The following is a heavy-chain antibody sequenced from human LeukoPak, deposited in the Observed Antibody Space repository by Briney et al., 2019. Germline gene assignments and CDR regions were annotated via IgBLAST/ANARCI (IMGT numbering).Heavy chain of an antibody. J-gene: IGHJ6*03. Sequence: PSETLSLTCTVSGGSISSYYWTWIRQSAGKGLEWIGRINTSGSTNYNPSLRSRVTMSVNTSKNQFSLNLTSVTAADTAVYYCARAPGEIFGVVMYGDYYYHFMDVWGKGTTVTVSS. CDR1: GGSISSYY. CDR2: INTSGST. CDR3: ARAPGEIFGVVMYGDYYYHFMDV. V-gene: IGHV4-4*07. D-gene: IGHD3-3*01.